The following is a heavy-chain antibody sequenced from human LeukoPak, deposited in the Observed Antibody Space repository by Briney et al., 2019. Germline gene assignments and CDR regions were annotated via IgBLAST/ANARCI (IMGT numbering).Heavy chain of an antibody. V-gene: IGHV1-18*01. D-gene: IGHD3-22*01. J-gene: IGHJ6*02. Sequence: ASVKVSCKASGYTFTSYGISWVRQAPGQGLEWMGWISAYNGNTNCAQKLQGRVTMTTDTSTSTAYMELRSLRSDDTAVYYYARDGITMIVVVNYGMDVWGQGTTVTVSS. CDR3: ARDGITMIVVVNYGMDV. CDR2: ISAYNGNT. CDR1: GYTFTSYG.